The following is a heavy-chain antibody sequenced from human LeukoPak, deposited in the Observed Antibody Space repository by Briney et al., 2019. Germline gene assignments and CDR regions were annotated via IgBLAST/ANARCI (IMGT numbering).Heavy chain of an antibody. V-gene: IGHV3-30*02. CDR2: IRYVGINK. J-gene: IGHJ4*02. Sequence: GGSLRLSCAASGFTFSTYGMHWVRQAPGKGLEWVSFIRYVGINKYYADSVKGRFTISRDNSKNTLYLQMISLRPEDTAVYYCAPSGSAFDYWGQGTLVTVSS. D-gene: IGHD3-10*01. CDR1: GFTFSTYG. CDR3: APSGSAFDY.